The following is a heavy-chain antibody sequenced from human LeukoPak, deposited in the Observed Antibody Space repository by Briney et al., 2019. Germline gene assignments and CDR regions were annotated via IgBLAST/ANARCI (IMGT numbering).Heavy chain of an antibody. V-gene: IGHV4-59*01. Sequence: SETLSLTCTVSGGSISSYYWSWIRQPPGKGLEWIGYIYYSGSTNYNPSLKSRVTISVDTSKNQFSLKLSSVTAADTAVYYCARDRRRYYYDSSGLNWYFDLWGRGTLVTVSS. J-gene: IGHJ2*01. CDR1: GGSISSYY. CDR3: ARDRRRYYYDSSGLNWYFDL. D-gene: IGHD3-22*01. CDR2: IYYSGST.